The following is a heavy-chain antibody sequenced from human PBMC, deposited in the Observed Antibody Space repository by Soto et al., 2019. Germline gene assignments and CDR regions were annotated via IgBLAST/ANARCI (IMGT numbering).Heavy chain of an antibody. CDR3: ARGLNMIVVKGSLAY. D-gene: IGHD3-22*01. CDR2: IKQSITT. Sequence: SETLSLTSTVSGGSISSYNWSWIRQPPGKLLERTREIKQSITTNYNPSNNILFTISVDTSKNQFSLNLNSVSSAYTAVYYCARGLNMIVVKGSLAYWGQGTLVTVSS. J-gene: IGHJ4*02. CDR1: GGSISSYN. V-gene: IGHV4-34*01.